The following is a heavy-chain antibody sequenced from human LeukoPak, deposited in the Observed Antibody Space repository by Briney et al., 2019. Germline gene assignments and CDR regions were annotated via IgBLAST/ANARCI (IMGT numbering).Heavy chain of an antibody. V-gene: IGHV3-21*01. Sequence: GGSLRLSCAASGFTFSSYSMNWVRQAPGKGLEWVSSISSSSSYIYYADSVKGRFTISRDNATNSLYLQMSSLRAEDTAVYYCARAYYDFWSGYVDYWGQGTLVTVSS. D-gene: IGHD3-3*01. CDR3: ARAYYDFWSGYVDY. CDR1: GFTFSSYS. J-gene: IGHJ4*02. CDR2: ISSSSSYI.